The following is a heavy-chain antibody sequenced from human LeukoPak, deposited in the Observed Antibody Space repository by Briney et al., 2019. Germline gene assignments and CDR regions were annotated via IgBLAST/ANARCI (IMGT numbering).Heavy chain of an antibody. Sequence: GGSLRLSCAASGFTFSSYWMSWVRQAPGKGLEWVANIKDDGSVKFYVDSVRGRFIISRDNTKNSLYLQMNSLRAEDTAVYYCAKLTTSWGQGTLVTVSS. CDR3: AKLTTS. D-gene: IGHD4-11*01. CDR2: IKDDGSVK. CDR1: GFTFSSYW. J-gene: IGHJ4*02. V-gene: IGHV3-7*03.